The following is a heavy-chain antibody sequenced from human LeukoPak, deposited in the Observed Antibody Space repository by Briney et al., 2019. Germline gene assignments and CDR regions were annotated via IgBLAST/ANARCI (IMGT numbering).Heavy chain of an antibody. D-gene: IGHD2-21*01. Sequence: GGSLRLSCAASGLTFSSYAMSWVRQAPGKGLEWVSAISGSSGHTYYADSVKGRFTISRDNSKNTLYLQMNSLRAEDTAIYYCARVVIRVIDYWGQGTLVTVSS. J-gene: IGHJ4*02. CDR1: GLTFSSYA. CDR3: ARVVIRVIDY. V-gene: IGHV3-23*01. CDR2: ISGSSGHT.